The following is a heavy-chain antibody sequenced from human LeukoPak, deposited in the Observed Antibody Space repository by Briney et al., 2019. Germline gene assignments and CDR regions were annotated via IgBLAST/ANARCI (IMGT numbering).Heavy chain of an antibody. J-gene: IGHJ6*03. D-gene: IGHD3-16*01. CDR2: IYYSGST. CDR3: ARAIRGSYYYMDV. V-gene: IGHV4-39*07. Sequence: SETLSLTCTVSGGSISSSSYYWGWIRQPPGKGLEWIGSIYYSGSTNYNPSLKSRVTISVDTSKNQFSLKLSSVTAADTAVYYCARAIRGSYYYMDVWGKGTTVTVSS. CDR1: GGSISSSSYY.